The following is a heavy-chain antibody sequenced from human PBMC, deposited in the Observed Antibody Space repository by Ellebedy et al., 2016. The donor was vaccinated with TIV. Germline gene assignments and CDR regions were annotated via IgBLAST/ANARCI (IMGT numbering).Heavy chain of an antibody. CDR2: IYYSGST. Sequence: SETLSLTXTVSGGSISSSSYYWGWIRQPPGKGLEWIGSIYYSGSTYYNPSLKSRVTISVDTSKNQFSLKLSSVTAADTAVYYCARGNSGYGLYYFDYWGQGTLVTVSS. CDR3: ARGNSGYGLYYFDY. J-gene: IGHJ4*02. D-gene: IGHD5-12*01. CDR1: GGSISSSSYY. V-gene: IGHV4-39*01.